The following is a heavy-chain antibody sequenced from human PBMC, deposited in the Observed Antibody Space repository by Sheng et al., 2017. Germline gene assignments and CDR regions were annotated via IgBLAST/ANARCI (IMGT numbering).Heavy chain of an antibody. CDR1: GGSISSYY. J-gene: IGHJ5*02. Sequence: QVQLQESGPGLVKPSETLSLTCTVSGGSISSYYWSWIRQPAGKGLEWIGRIYTSGSTNYNPSLKSRVTMSVDTSKNQFSLKLSSVTAADTAVYYCAREVESIVVVPRWFDPWGQGTLVTVSS. CDR3: AREVESIVVVPRWFDP. D-gene: IGHD2-2*01. CDR2: IYTSGST. V-gene: IGHV4-4*07.